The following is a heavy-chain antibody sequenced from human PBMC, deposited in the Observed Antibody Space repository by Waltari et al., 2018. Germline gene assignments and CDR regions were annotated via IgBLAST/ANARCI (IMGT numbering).Heavy chain of an antibody. V-gene: IGHV1-3*01. CDR2: INAGNGNT. D-gene: IGHD2-2*01. Sequence: AEVKKPGASVKVSCKASGYTFTSYAMHWVRQAPGQRLEWMGWINAGNGNTKYSQKFQGRVTITRDTSASTAYMELSSLRSEDTAVYYCARSDIVVVPAASDYWGQGTLVTVSS. CDR1: GYTFTSYA. CDR3: ARSDIVVVPAASDY. J-gene: IGHJ4*02.